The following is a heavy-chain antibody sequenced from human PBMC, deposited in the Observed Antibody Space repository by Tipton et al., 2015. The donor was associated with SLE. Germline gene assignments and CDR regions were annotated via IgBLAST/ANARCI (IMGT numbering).Heavy chain of an antibody. CDR1: GASISGAY. J-gene: IGHJ4*02. V-gene: IGHV4-59*12. D-gene: IGHD3-3*01. Sequence: TLSLTCTVSGASISGAYWGWIRQPPGKGLEWIGYIYYSGTPSYYPFDYNPSLKNRVTISSHTSKKQFSLKLTSVTAADTAMYYCARGQVLVYDFRSGNFGRQFDNWGQGILVTVSS. CDR2: IYYSGTP. CDR3: ARGQVLVYDFRSGNFGRQFDN.